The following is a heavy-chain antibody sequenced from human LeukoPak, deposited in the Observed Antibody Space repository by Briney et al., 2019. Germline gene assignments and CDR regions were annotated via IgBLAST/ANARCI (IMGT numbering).Heavy chain of an antibody. J-gene: IGHJ4*02. CDR2: ISNSGGRT. Sequence: GSLLLSCAASGFTFSSYAMSWVRQAPGKGLEWVSSISNSGGRTFYTDSVKGRFTISRDNSKITLYLQMNSLRAEDTAVYYCAKSYNGYESKPDYWGQGTLVTVSS. D-gene: IGHD5-12*01. V-gene: IGHV3-23*01. CDR3: AKSYNGYESKPDY. CDR1: GFTFSSYA.